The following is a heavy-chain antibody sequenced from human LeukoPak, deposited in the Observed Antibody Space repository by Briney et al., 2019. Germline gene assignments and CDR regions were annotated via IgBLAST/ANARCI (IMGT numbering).Heavy chain of an antibody. CDR2: IYGGSST. CDR1: GVTVSSTY. Sequence: PGGSLRLSCAASGVTVSSTYMSWVRQAPGKGLEWVSVIYGGSSTYNADSVKGRFTISRDNSKNTVYLQMNSLRAEDTAVYYCARVPYGSGTYTDYWGRGTPVTVSS. D-gene: IGHD3-10*01. CDR3: ARVPYGSGTYTDY. J-gene: IGHJ4*02. V-gene: IGHV3-66*01.